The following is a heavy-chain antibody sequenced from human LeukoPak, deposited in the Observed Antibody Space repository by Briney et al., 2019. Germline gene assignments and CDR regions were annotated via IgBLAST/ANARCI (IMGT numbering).Heavy chain of an antibody. J-gene: IGHJ4*02. V-gene: IGHV4-34*01. CDR1: GGSFSGHY. Sequence: SETLSLTCAVYGGSFSGHYWSWIRQPPGKGLEWIGEINHFGSTNYNPSLKSRVMISVDTSKNQFSLRLSSVTAADMAVYYCAKDPHTGIAPGYWGQGILVTVSS. CDR3: AKDPHTGIAPGY. CDR2: INHFGST. D-gene: IGHD5-18*01.